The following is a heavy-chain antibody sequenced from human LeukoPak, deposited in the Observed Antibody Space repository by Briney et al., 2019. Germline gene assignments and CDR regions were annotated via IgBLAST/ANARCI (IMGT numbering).Heavy chain of an antibody. CDR1: GFTFSSYS. V-gene: IGHV3-7*01. CDR3: ARDLYPKLRFLEWLSNNYYYGMDV. CDR2: IKQDGSEK. D-gene: IGHD3-3*01. J-gene: IGHJ6*02. Sequence: AGGSLRLSCAASGFTFSSYSMNWVRQAPGKGLEWVANIKQDGSEKYYVDSVKGRFTISRDNAKNSLYLQMNSLRAEDTAVYYCARDLYPKLRFLEWLSNNYYYGMDVWGQGTTVTVSS.